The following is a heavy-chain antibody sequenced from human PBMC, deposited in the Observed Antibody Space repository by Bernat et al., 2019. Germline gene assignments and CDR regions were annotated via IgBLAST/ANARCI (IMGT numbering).Heavy chain of an antibody. D-gene: IGHD2-2*01. V-gene: IGHV3-23*01. CDR2: ISGSGGST. CDR3: ARYQRSPNAFDI. CDR1: GFTFSSYA. Sequence: EVQLLESGGGLVQPGGSLRLSCAASGFTFSSYAMSWVRQAPGKGLEWVSAISGSGGSTYYADSVKGRFTISRDNSKNSLYLQMNSLRAEDTAVYYCARYQRSPNAFDIWGQGTMVTVSS. J-gene: IGHJ3*02.